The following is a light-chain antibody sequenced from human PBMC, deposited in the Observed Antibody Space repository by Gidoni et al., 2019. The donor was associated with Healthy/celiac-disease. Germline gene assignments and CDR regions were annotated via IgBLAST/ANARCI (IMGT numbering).Light chain of an antibody. CDR3: QQYDNLPPFT. CDR2: AAS. CDR1: QDISNY. Sequence: GDRVTITCQASQDISNYLNWYQQKPGKAPKLLIYAASNLETGVPSRFSGSGSGTDFTFTISSLQPEDIATYYCQQYDNLPPFTFGPGTKVDIK. V-gene: IGKV1-33*01. J-gene: IGKJ3*01.